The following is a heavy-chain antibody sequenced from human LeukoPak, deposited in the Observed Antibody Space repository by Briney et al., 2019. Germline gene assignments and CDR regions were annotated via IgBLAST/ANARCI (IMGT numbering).Heavy chain of an antibody. V-gene: IGHV3-9*01. CDR1: GFTFDDYA. J-gene: IGHJ4*02. Sequence: PGGSLRLSWAASGFTFDDYAMHWVRPAPGKGLEWVSGISWNSGSIGYADSVKGRFTISRDNAKNSLYLQMNSLRAEDTAVYYCAKDYGVVVITRFDYWGQGPLVPVSS. CDR3: AKDYGVVVITRFDY. D-gene: IGHD3-22*01. CDR2: ISWNSGSI.